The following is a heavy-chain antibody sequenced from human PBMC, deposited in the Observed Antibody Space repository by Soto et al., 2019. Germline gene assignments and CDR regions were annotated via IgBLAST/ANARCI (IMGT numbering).Heavy chain of an antibody. CDR2: IYYSGST. CDR3: ARVHLRDGYDDCVY. D-gene: IGHD5-12*01. J-gene: IGHJ4*02. V-gene: IGHV4-30-4*01. Sequence: SETLSLTCTVSGGSISSGDYYWSWIRQPPGKGLEWIGYIYYSGSTYYNPSLKSRVTISVDTSKNQFALKLSSVIAADTAVYYCARVHLRDGYDDCVYWGQGTLVTVSS. CDR1: GGSISSGDYY.